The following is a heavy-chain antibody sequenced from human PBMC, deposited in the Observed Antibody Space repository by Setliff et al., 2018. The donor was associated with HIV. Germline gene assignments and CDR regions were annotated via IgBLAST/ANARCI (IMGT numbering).Heavy chain of an antibody. V-gene: IGHV3-20*01. D-gene: IGHD5-12*01. CDR3: ARDPGMATTYGGDYYYYGLDV. J-gene: IGHJ6*02. Sequence: AGGSLRLSCVASGFTFSSSSMNWVRQAPGKGLEWVSGINWNGGSTGYADSVKGRFTISRDNAKNSLYLQMNSLRGEDTALYHCARDPGMATTYGGDYYYYGLDVWGQGTTVTV. CDR1: GFTFSSSS. CDR2: INWNGGST.